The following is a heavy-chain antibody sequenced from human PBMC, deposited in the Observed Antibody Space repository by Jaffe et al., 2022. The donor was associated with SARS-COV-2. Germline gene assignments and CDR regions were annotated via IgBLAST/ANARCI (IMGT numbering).Heavy chain of an antibody. V-gene: IGHV3-33*01. J-gene: IGHJ4*02. D-gene: IGHD1-26*01. Sequence: QVQLVESGGGVVQPGRSLRLSCAASGFTFSSYGMHWVRQAPGKGLEWVAVIWYDGSNKYYADSVKGRFTISRDNSKNTLYLQMNSLRAEDTAVYYCARARPGELRGPYDYWGQGTLVTVSS. CDR3: ARARPGELRGPYDY. CDR2: IWYDGSNK. CDR1: GFTFSSYG.